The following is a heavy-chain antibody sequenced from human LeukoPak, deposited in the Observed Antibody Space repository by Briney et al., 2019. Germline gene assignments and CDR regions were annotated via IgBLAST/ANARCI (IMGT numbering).Heavy chain of an antibody. Sequence: ASVKVSCKASGYTFTSYYMHWVRQAPGQGLEWMGIINPSGGSTSYAQKFQGRVTMTRDTSTSTVYMELSSLRSEDTAVYYCARDGRGSITMVRGVIIRFDYWGQGTLVTVSS. V-gene: IGHV1-46*01. CDR3: ARDGRGSITMVRGVIIRFDY. CDR1: GYTFTSYY. J-gene: IGHJ4*02. CDR2: INPSGGST. D-gene: IGHD3-10*01.